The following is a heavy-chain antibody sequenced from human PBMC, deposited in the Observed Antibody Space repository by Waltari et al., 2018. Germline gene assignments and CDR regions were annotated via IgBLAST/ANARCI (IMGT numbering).Heavy chain of an antibody. J-gene: IGHJ4*02. CDR1: GGSISSSSYY. CDR2: IYYSGIT. Sequence: QLQLQESGPGLVKPSETLSLTCTVSGGSISSSSYYWGWIRQPPGKGLEWIGSIYYSGITDYDPSLMCRVTTTVDTSKNQYSLRLSSVTASDTAVYYCARAYRDFWSDYWGQGTLVTVSS. CDR3: ARAYRDFWSDY. V-gene: IGHV4-39*01. D-gene: IGHD3-3*01.